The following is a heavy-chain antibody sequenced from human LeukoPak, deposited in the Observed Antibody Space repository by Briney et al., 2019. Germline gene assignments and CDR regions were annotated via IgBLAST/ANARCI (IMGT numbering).Heavy chain of an antibody. V-gene: IGHV1-69*13. CDR3: ARVPHYYYDSSGYYYGHFDY. CDR1: GGTFSSYA. Sequence: ASVKVSCKASGGTFSSYAISWVRQAPGQELEWMGGLIPIFGTANYAQKFQGRVTITADESTSTAYMELSSLRSEDTAVYYCARVPHYYYDSSGYYYGHFDYWGQGTLVTVSS. D-gene: IGHD3-22*01. CDR2: LIPIFGTA. J-gene: IGHJ4*02.